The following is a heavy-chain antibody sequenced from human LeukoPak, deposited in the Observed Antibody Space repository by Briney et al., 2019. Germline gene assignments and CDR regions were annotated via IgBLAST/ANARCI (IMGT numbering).Heavy chain of an antibody. J-gene: IGHJ4*02. CDR3: ARGRLMGSGLPAIDY. CDR2: ISSSSSTI. D-gene: IGHD3-10*01. CDR1: GFTFDDYT. V-gene: IGHV3-48*01. Sequence: PGGSLRLSCAASGFTFDDYTMHWVRQAPGKGLEWVSYISSSSSTIYYADSVKGRFTISRDNAKNSLYLQMNSLRAEDTAVYYCARGRLMGSGLPAIDYWGQGTLVTVSS.